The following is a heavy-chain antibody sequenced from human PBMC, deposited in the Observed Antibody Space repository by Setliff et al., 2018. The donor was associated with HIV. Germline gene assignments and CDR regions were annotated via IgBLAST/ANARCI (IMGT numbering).Heavy chain of an antibody. CDR1: GYSISSGYY. V-gene: IGHV4-38-2*01. J-gene: IGHJ6*03. D-gene: IGHD6-13*01. CDR2: IYYSGST. CDR3: ACGAAAGTDYYYYYYMDV. Sequence: PSETLSLTCAVSGYSISSGYYWGWIRQPPGKGLEWIGSIYYSGSTYYNPSLKSRVTISVDTSKNQFSLKLSSVTAADTAVYYCACGAAAGTDYYYYYYMDVWGKGTTVTVSS.